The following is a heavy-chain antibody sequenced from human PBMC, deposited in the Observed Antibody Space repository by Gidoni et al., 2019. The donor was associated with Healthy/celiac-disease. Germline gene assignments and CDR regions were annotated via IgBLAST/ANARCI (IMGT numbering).Heavy chain of an antibody. J-gene: IGHJ6*02. D-gene: IGHD5-12*01. CDR1: GYTFTSYY. V-gene: IGHV1-46*01. CDR3: ARAPPIFLYSGYDFDMDV. CDR2: INPSGGST. Sequence: QVQLVQSGAEVKKTGASVKVSCKASGYTFTSYYMHWVRQAPGQGLEWMGIINPSGGSTSYAQKFQGRVTMTRDTSTSTVYMELSSLRSEDTAVYYCARAPPIFLYSGYDFDMDVWGQGTTVTVSS.